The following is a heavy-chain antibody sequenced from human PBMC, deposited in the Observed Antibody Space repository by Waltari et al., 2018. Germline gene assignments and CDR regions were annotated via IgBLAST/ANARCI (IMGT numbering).Heavy chain of an antibody. D-gene: IGHD2-2*01. J-gene: IGHJ4*02. CDR3: ARGDVVGVPAATPVDY. CDR1: GGSISSYY. Sequence: QVQLQESGPGLVKPSETLSLPCSVSGGSISSYYWSWLRQPPGQGLEWFGSIYYRGSTNYNPARKSRVTISVDASKNQCSRKLSSVTAADTAVYYWARGDVVGVPAATPVDYWGQGTLVTVSS. CDR2: IYYRGST. V-gene: IGHV4-59*01.